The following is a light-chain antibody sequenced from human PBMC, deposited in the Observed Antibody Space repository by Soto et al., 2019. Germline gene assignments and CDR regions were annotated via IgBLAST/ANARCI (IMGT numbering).Light chain of an antibody. Sequence: SYELTQPPSVSVAPGKTAKISCGGDNIGDTSVHWYQQKAGQAPVLVIHYNSDRPSGIPERFSGSNSYNTATLTINRVEAGDEADYYCHVWYSSPNHVIFGGGTKLTVL. J-gene: IGLJ2*01. CDR1: NIGDTS. V-gene: IGLV3-21*04. CDR3: HVWYSSPNHVI. CDR2: YNS.